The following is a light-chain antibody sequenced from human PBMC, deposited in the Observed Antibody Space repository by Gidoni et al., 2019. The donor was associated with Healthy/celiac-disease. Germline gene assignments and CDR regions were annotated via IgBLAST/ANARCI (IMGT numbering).Light chain of an antibody. CDR3: QQSYSTPT. V-gene: IGKV1-39*01. CDR1: QSISSY. Sequence: DFQMTESPSSLSASVGDRVTITCRASQSISSYLNWYQQKPGKAPKLLNYAASSLQSGVPSRFSGSGSGTDFTLTISSLQPEDFATYYCQQSYSTPTFGQGTKVEIK. J-gene: IGKJ1*01. CDR2: AAS.